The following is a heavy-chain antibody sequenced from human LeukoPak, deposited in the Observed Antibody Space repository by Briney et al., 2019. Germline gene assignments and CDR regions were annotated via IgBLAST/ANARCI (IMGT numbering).Heavy chain of an antibody. D-gene: IGHD6-13*01. CDR1: GGSISSYY. V-gene: IGHV4-4*07. CDR3: ARDDPIAAPGRELN. J-gene: IGHJ4*02. CDR2: IYTSGST. Sequence: SETLSLTCTVSGGSISSYYWSWIRQPAGKGLEWIGRIYTSGSTNYNPSLKSRVTMSVDTSKNQFSLKLSSVTAADTAVYYCARDDPIAAPGRELNWGQGTLVTVSS.